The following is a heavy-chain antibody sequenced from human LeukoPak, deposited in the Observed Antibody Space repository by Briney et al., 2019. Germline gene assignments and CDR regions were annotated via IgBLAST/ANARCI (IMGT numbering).Heavy chain of an antibody. CDR3: ARTLYYYDSSGYLNY. CDR1: GFTFSRYT. D-gene: IGHD3-22*01. V-gene: IGHV3-30*04. CDR2: ISYDGSYE. Sequence: PGRSLRLSCAASGFTFSRYTMHWVRQAPGKGLEWVALISYDGSYEYYADSVKGRFTISRDNSKNTLYLQMNSLRAEDTAVYDCARTLYYYDSSGYLNYWGQGTLVTVSS. J-gene: IGHJ4*02.